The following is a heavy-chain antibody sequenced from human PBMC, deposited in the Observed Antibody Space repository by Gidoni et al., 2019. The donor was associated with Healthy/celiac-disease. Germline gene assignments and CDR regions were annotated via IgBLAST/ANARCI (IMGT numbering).Heavy chain of an antibody. Sequence: QVQLVQSGAEVKKPGALVKVSCKASGYPFTSYPFHWVRQAPGQRLEWMGWINAGNGNTKYSQKFLGRVTITRDTSASTAYMELSSLRSEDTAVYYCARRGPGGAFDIWGQGTMVTVSS. J-gene: IGHJ3*02. CDR2: INAGNGNT. CDR3: ARRGPGGAFDI. D-gene: IGHD3-10*01. V-gene: IGHV1-3*01. CDR1: GYPFTSYP.